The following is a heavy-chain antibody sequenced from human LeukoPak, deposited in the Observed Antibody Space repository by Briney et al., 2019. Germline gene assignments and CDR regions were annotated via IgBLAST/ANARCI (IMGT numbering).Heavy chain of an antibody. V-gene: IGHV3-23*01. Sequence: GGSLRLSCAASGFTFSSYAMSWVRQAPGKGLEWVSAISGSGGNTYYADSVKGRFTISRDNSKNTLYLQMNSLRAEDTAVYYCARDPPRSVGASDIWGQGTMVTVSS. J-gene: IGHJ3*02. D-gene: IGHD1-26*01. CDR3: ARDPPRSVGASDI. CDR1: GFTFSSYA. CDR2: ISGSGGNT.